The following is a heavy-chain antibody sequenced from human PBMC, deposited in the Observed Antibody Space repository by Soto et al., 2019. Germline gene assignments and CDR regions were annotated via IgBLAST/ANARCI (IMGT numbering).Heavy chain of an antibody. CDR2: IIPILGIA. V-gene: IGHV1-69*08. CDR1: GGTFSSYT. J-gene: IGHJ3*02. CDR3: ARDLNGDAFVI. Sequence: QVQLVQSGAEVKKPGSSVKVSCKASGGTFSSYTISWVRQAPGQGLEWMGRIIPILGIANYAQKFQGRVTITADKSTSTAYMELSSLRSEDTAVYYCARDLNGDAFVIWGQGTMVTVSS. D-gene: IGHD2-8*01.